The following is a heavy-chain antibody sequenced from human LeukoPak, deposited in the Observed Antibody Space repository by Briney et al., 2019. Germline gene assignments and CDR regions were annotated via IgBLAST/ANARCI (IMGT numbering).Heavy chain of an antibody. Sequence: PGGSLRLSCVGTGFTFSSYSMNWVRQAPGKGLEWVSYISSSSSTIYYADSVKGRFTISRDNAKNSLYLQMNSLRAEDTAVYYCAKDRSGLGWFDPWGQGTLVTVSS. CDR2: ISSSSSTI. J-gene: IGHJ5*02. V-gene: IGHV3-48*01. CDR1: GFTFSSYS. D-gene: IGHD3-10*01. CDR3: AKDRSGLGWFDP.